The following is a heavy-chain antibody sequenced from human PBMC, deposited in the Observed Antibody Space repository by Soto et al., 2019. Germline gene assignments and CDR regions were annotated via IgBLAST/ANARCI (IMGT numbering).Heavy chain of an antibody. D-gene: IGHD1-26*01. CDR1: GFTFSDYY. CDR2: ISSSSSYT. J-gene: IGHJ4*02. V-gene: IGHV3-11*05. CDR3: ARRGIGGYYFDY. Sequence: QVQLVESGGGLVKPGGSLRLSCAASGFTFSDYYMSWIRQAPGKGLEWVSYISSSSSYTNHADSVKGRFTISRDNAKNSLYLQMNSLRAEDTAVYYCARRGIGGYYFDYWGQGTLVTVSS.